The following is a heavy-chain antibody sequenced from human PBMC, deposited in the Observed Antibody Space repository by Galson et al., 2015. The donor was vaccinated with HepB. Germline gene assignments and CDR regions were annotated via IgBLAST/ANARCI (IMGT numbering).Heavy chain of an antibody. Sequence: QSGAEVKKPGESLKISCKGSGYRFTNNWIGWVRQMPGKGLEWMGIIYPGDSDTRYSPSFHGQVTISADKSISTAYLQWSSLKASDTAMYYCARLRGLDCSNTRCYPYYYYGMDVWGQGTTVTVSS. CDR1: GYRFTNNW. CDR2: IYPGDSDT. V-gene: IGHV5-51*03. D-gene: IGHD2-2*01. J-gene: IGHJ6*02. CDR3: ARLRGLDCSNTRCYPYYYYGMDV.